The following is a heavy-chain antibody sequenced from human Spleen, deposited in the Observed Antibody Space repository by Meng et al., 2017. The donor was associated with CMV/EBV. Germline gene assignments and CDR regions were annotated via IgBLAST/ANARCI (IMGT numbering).Heavy chain of an antibody. CDR3: GRAEYVVVVAEGAFDI. CDR2: IIPIFGTA. V-gene: IGHV1-69*05. Sequence: SVKVSCKASGGTFSSYAISWVRQAPGQGLEWMGGIIPIFGTANYAQKFQGRVTITTDESTSTAYMELSSLRSGDTAVYYCGRAEYVVVVAEGAFDIWGQGTMVTVSS. J-gene: IGHJ3*02. CDR1: GGTFSSYA. D-gene: IGHD2-15*01.